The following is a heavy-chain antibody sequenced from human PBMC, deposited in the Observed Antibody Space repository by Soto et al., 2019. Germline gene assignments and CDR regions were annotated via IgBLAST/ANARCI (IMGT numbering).Heavy chain of an antibody. V-gene: IGHV3-48*02. Sequence: LSCAASGFTFSSYSMNWVRQAPGKGLEWVSYISSSSSTIYYADSVKGRFTISRDNAKNSLYLQMNSLRDEDTAVYYCARWVGSSYGYYYGMDVWGQGTTVTVSS. J-gene: IGHJ6*02. CDR3: ARWVGSSYGYYYGMDV. CDR1: GFTFSSYS. D-gene: IGHD6-6*01. CDR2: ISSSSSTI.